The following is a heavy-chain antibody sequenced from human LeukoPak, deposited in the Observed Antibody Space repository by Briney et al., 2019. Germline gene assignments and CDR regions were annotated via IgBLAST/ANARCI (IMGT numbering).Heavy chain of an antibody. CDR2: IYYSGST. Sequence: PSETLSLTCTVSGGSISSSSYYWGWIRQPPGKGLEWIGSIYYSGSTYYNPSLKSRVTISVDTSKNQFSLKLSSVTAADTAVYYCARHDASLAAAGFDPWGQGTLVTVSS. D-gene: IGHD6-13*01. J-gene: IGHJ5*02. V-gene: IGHV4-39*01. CDR1: GGSISSSSYY. CDR3: ARHDASLAAAGFDP.